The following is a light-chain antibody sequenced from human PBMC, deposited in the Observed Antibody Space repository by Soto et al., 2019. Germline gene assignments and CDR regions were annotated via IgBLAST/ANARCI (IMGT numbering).Light chain of an antibody. Sequence: QLTQSPSSLAASVGDRGTITCRASQDISRYLAWYQQRAGKAPKLLIYGASTLQSGVPSRFSGSGSGTEFTLTISSLQPEDFATYHCQQLQRTPFTFGPGTTVDV. CDR3: QQLQRTPFT. CDR2: GAS. V-gene: IGKV1-9*01. CDR1: QDISRY. J-gene: IGKJ3*01.